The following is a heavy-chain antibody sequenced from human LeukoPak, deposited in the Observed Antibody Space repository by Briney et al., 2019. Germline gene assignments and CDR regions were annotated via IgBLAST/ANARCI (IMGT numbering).Heavy chain of an antibody. Sequence: GRSLRLSCAASGFTFSSYGMHWVRQAPGKGLEWVAVISYDGSNKYYADSVKGRFTISRDNSKNTLYLQMNSLRAEDTAVYYCAKDAYYYGSGSYYAELYYFDYWGQGTLVTVSS. J-gene: IGHJ4*02. CDR2: ISYDGSNK. CDR3: AKDAYYYGSGSYYAELYYFDY. CDR1: GFTFSSYG. D-gene: IGHD3-10*01. V-gene: IGHV3-30*18.